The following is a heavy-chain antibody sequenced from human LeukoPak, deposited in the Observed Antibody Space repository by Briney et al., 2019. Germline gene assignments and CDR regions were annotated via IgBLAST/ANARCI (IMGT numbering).Heavy chain of an antibody. CDR1: GGSISSYY. J-gene: IGHJ4*02. Sequence: SETLSLTCTVSGGSISSYYWSWIRQPPGRGLEWIGYIYYSGSTNYNPSLKSRVTISVDTSKNQFSLKLSSVTAADTAVYYCARSNWNYDENFDYWGQGTLVTVSS. D-gene: IGHD1-7*01. CDR3: ARSNWNYDENFDY. V-gene: IGHV4-59*01. CDR2: IYYSGST.